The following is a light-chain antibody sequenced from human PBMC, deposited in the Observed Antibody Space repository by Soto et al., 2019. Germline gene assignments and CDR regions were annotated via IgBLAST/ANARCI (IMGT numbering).Light chain of an antibody. Sequence: EIVLTHSPGTLSLSPGERATLSCRASQSVSSSSLAWYQQKPGQAPRLLIYGASSRATGIPDRFSGSGSGTDFTLTISRLEPEDFAVYYCQQHGSSPPWTFGQGTMVDIK. V-gene: IGKV3-20*01. CDR3: QQHGSSPPWT. J-gene: IGKJ1*01. CDR2: GAS. CDR1: QSVSSSS.